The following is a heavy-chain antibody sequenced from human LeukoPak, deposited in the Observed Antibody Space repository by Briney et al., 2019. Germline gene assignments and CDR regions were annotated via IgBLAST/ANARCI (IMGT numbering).Heavy chain of an antibody. Sequence: GRSLRLSCTASGFTFGDYAMSWVRQAPGKGLEWVGFIRSKAYGGTTEYAASVKGRFTISRDDSKSIAYLQMNSLKTEDTAVYYCTRGNHYYGSSGYSYWGQGTLVTVST. V-gene: IGHV3-49*04. CDR2: IRSKAYGGTT. D-gene: IGHD3-22*01. CDR1: GFTFGDYA. J-gene: IGHJ4*02. CDR3: TRGNHYYGSSGYSY.